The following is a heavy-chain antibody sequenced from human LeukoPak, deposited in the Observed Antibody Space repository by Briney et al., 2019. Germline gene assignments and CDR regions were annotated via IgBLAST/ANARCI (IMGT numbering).Heavy chain of an antibody. CDR3: AREDKIAAAFDY. Sequence: PSETLSLTCTVSGGSISSSSYYWDWIRQPPGKGLEWIGSIFYTGSTYYNPSLKSRVTISVDTSKNQFSLKLSSVTAADTAVCYCAREDKIAAAFDYWGQGTLVTVSS. V-gene: IGHV4-39*07. CDR1: GGSISSSSYY. J-gene: IGHJ4*02. CDR2: IFYTGST. D-gene: IGHD6-13*01.